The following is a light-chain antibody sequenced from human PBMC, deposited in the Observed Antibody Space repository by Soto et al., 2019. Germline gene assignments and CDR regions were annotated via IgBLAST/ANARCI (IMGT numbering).Light chain of an antibody. J-gene: IGKJ4*01. CDR2: AAS. Sequence: DIQMTQSTSSLSASVGDRVTITCRASQAISNYLAWYQQIPGKVPKLLISAASTLQSVVPSRFSGSGSGTDFTLTISSLQPEDVATYYCQKYTNVPTFGGGTKVEIK. V-gene: IGKV1-27*01. CDR3: QKYTNVPT. CDR1: QAISNY.